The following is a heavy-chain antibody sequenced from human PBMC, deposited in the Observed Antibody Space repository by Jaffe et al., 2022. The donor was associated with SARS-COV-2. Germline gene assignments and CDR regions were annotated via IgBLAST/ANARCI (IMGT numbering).Heavy chain of an antibody. D-gene: IGHD3-22*01. CDR1: GFTFSSYS. V-gene: IGHV3-21*01. J-gene: IGHJ6*03. CDR2: ISSSSSYI. CDR3: ARTSYYYDSSGYQNYYYYYMDV. Sequence: EVQLVESGGGLVKPGGSLRLSCAASGFTFSSYSMNWVRQAPGKGLEWVSSISSSSSYIYYADSVKGRFTISRDNAKNSLYLQMNSLRAEDTAVYYCARTSYYYDSSGYQNYYYYYMDVWGKGTTVTVSS.